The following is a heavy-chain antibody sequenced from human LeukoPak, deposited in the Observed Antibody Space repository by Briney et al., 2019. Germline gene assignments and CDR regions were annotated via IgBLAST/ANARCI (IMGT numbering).Heavy chain of an antibody. V-gene: IGHV4-59*08. CDR3: ARHSRGGYNCDCYFDS. D-gene: IGHD5-24*01. CDR2: IYYSGST. J-gene: IGHJ4*02. CDR1: GGSIRSYY. Sequence: SETLSLTCAVSGGSIRSYYWSWIRQPPGKGLEWIGYIYYSGSTNYNPSLKSRVTVSVDTSTNQLSLRLSSVTAADTAVYYCARHSRGGYNCDCYFDSWGQGTLVTVSS.